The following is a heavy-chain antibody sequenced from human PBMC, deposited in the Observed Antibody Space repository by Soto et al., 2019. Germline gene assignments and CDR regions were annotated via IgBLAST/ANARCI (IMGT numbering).Heavy chain of an antibody. Sequence: EVQLEESGGDLVKPGGSLRLSCAASGFTLSNFAMSWVRQAPGKGLEWVSVVSGAGITTKYAASVKGRFTVSRDNSKNTLFLQMGSLRAEDTGIYYCAKGRLRWLDNGNFDYWGQGTLVTVSS. J-gene: IGHJ4*02. CDR3: AKGRLRWLDNGNFDY. D-gene: IGHD4-17*01. V-gene: IGHV3-23*04. CDR2: VSGAGITT. CDR1: GFTLSNFA.